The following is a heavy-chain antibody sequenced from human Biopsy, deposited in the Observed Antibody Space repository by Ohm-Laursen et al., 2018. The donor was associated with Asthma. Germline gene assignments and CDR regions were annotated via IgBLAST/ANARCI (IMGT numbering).Heavy chain of an antibody. D-gene: IGHD3-3*01. CDR2: ISYDGRNK. V-gene: IGHV3-30*03. J-gene: IGHJ6*02. CDR1: GFVFRSHA. Sequence: SLRLSCAASGFVFRSHAMHWVRQAPGKGLEWVAVISYDGRNKYYGDSVKGRFTISRDNSKNTVYLQMISLRVEDTSVYYCARGAYYDFWSGYSRPIPGYYGMDVWGHGTTVTVSS. CDR3: ARGAYYDFWSGYSRPIPGYYGMDV.